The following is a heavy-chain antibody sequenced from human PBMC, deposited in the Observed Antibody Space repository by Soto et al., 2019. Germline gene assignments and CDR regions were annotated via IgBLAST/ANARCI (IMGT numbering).Heavy chain of an antibody. V-gene: IGHV1-18*01. CDR2: ISAYNGNT. D-gene: IGHD4-17*01. Sequence: QVRLVQSGAEVKKPGASVKVSCKASGYTFTSYGISWVRQAPGQGLEWMGWISAYNGNTNYAQKLQGRVTMTTDTSTSTAYMELRSLRSDDTAVYYCARDADDYGDYYYFDYWGQGTLVTVSS. CDR3: ARDADDYGDYYYFDY. J-gene: IGHJ4*02. CDR1: GYTFTSYG.